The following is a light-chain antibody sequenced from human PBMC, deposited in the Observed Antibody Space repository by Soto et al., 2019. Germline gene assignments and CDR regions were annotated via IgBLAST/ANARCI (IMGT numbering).Light chain of an antibody. V-gene: IGKV1-6*01. CDR1: QAIRND. CDR2: AAS. J-gene: IGKJ1*01. CDR3: LQDYSYPRT. Sequence: AIQMTQSPSSLSASIGDRVTITCRASQAIRNDLGWYQQKPGKAPNLLIYAASNLQSGVPSRFSGSGSGTDYALAISSLQPEDFATYYCLQDYSYPRTFGQGTKVEIK.